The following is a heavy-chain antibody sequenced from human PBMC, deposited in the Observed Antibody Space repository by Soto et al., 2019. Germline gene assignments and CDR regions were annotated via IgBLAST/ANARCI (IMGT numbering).Heavy chain of an antibody. J-gene: IGHJ4*02. D-gene: IGHD7-27*01. V-gene: IGHV3-49*03. CDR2: ITSKRYGGKT. CDR3: SRLPPNNWGAPLDF. Sequence: GGSLRLSCITSGFTFGDYAMIWFRQAPGKGLEWVSFITSKRYGGKTDYAASVKGRFTISRDDSKSVAYLQMNSLRTDDTAVYYCSRLPPNNWGAPLDFWGQGTLVTVSS. CDR1: GFTFGDYA.